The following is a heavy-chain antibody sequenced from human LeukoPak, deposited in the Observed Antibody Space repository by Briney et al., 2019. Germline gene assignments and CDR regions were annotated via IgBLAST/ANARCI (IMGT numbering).Heavy chain of an antibody. D-gene: IGHD6-13*01. CDR3: ARGKSSSSPRVDY. J-gene: IGHJ4*02. CDR1: GVTLRAYV. Sequence: ASVKVSCKSSGVTLRAYVIYWVRQAPGQGFEWVGGIVPMFGTPNYAQKLQGRVTISADKSTSTAYMELTSLTFEDTAVYYCARGKSSSSPRVDYWGQGTLVTVSS. V-gene: IGHV1-69*06. CDR2: IVPMFGTP.